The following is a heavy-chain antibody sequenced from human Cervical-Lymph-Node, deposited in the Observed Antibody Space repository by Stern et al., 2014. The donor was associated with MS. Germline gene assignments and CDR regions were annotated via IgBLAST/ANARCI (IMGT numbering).Heavy chain of an antibody. CDR1: GFTFSSYS. J-gene: IGHJ5*02. Sequence: EVQLVESGGGLAQPGGSLRLSCAGSGFTFSSYSMHWVRQSPGRGLEWVSYISSSITNMYYADSVKGRFIISRDNALKSLYLQMNSLRDEDTALYYCARGEGWGYSVDLWGQGALVTVSS. V-gene: IGHV3-48*02. CDR3: ARGEGWGYSVDL. CDR2: ISSSITNM. D-gene: IGHD4-11*01.